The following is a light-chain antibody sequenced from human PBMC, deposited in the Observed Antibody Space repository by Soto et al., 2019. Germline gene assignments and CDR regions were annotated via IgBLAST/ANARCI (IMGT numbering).Light chain of an antibody. V-gene: IGKV3-20*01. J-gene: IGKJ3*01. Sequence: EIVLTQSPGTLSLSPGERATLSCRASQSVSSSYLAWYQQKPGQAPRLLIYGASSRATGIPHRFSGSGSGTDFTLTISRLEPEDFVVYYCQQYGSSLITFGPGTKVEIK. CDR3: QQYGSSLIT. CDR2: GAS. CDR1: QSVSSSY.